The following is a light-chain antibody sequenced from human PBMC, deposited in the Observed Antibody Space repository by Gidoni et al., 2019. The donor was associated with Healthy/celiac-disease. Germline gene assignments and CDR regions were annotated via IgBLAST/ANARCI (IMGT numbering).Light chain of an antibody. V-gene: IGKV3-20*01. CDR3: QQYGSSLMYT. CDR2: GAS. Sequence: DIVLTQSTGTLSLSPGERATLSCRASQSVSSSYLAWYQQKPGQAPRLLIYGASSRATGIPDRFSCSGSGTDFTLTISRLEPEDFAVYYCQQYGSSLMYTFGQXTKLEIK. J-gene: IGKJ2*01. CDR1: QSVSSSY.